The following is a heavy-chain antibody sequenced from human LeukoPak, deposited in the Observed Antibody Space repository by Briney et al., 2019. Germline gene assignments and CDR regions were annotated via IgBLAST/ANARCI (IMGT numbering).Heavy chain of an antibody. V-gene: IGHV4-39*07. J-gene: IGHJ4*02. Sequence: PSETLSLTCTVSGGSISSSSYYWGWIRQPPGKGLEWIGSIYYSGSTYYSPSLKSRVTISVDTSKNQFSLKLSSVTAADTAVYYCARDRTVQGGPIDYRGQGTLVTVSS. D-gene: IGHD4-17*01. CDR3: ARDRTVQGGPIDY. CDR2: IYYSGST. CDR1: GGSISSSSYY.